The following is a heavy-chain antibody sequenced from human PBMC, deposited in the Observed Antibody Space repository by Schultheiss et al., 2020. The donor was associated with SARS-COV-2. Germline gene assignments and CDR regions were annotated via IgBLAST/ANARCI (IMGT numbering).Heavy chain of an antibody. CDR1: GFTFSNYA. CDR3: ASCGASCHYYGMDV. Sequence: GGSLRLSCAASGFTFSNYAMHWVRQAPGKGLEWVAVISYDGSNKYYADSVKGRFTISRDNSKNTLYLQMNSLRAEDTAVYYCASCGASCHYYGMDVWGQGTTVTVSS. V-gene: IGHV3-30*04. D-gene: IGHD2-2*01. J-gene: IGHJ6*02. CDR2: ISYDGSNK.